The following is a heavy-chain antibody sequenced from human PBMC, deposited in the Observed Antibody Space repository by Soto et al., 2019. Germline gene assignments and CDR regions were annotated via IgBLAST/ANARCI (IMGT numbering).Heavy chain of an antibody. J-gene: IGHJ6*03. V-gene: IGHV3-15*01. CDR3: TTDKGSSTSCYGCYYYYYMDV. CDR2: IKSKTDGGTT. Sequence: GGSLRLSCAASGFTFSNAWMSWVRQAPGKGLEWVGRIKSKTDGGTTDYAAPVKGRFTTSRDDSKNTLYLQMNSLKTEDTAVYYCTTDKGSSTSCYGCYYYYYMDVWGKGTTVTVSS. D-gene: IGHD2-2*01. CDR1: GFTFSNAW.